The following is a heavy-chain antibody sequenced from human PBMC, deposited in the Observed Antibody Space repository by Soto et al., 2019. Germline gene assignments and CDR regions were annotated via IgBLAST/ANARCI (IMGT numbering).Heavy chain of an antibody. Sequence: PSQTLSLTCAISGDSVSSNSAAWHWIRQSPSRGLEWLGRTYYRSKWYNDYAVSVKSRITINPDTSKNQFSLQLNSVTPEDTAVYYCARVTITIFRLDQDRMDVWGQGTTGTVAS. CDR3: ARVTITIFRLDQDRMDV. V-gene: IGHV6-1*01. D-gene: IGHD3-3*01. CDR2: TYYRSKWYN. J-gene: IGHJ6*02. CDR1: GDSVSSNSAA.